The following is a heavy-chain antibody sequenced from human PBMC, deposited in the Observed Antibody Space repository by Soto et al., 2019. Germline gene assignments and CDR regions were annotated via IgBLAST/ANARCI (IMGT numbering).Heavy chain of an antibody. V-gene: IGHV4-59*01. CDR1: GGSISGSY. J-gene: IGHJ4*02. CDR2: IHYTGST. Sequence: QVQLQESGPGLVKPSETLSLTCTVSGGSISGSYWSWIRQTPGKVLEWIGFIHYTGSTNYNTSLKSRVTMSVDSAKNQFSLQLRSVTVADTAVYFCAKYRRTDAEGYSFDFWGQGALVTVSS. CDR3: AKYRRTDAEGYSFDF. D-gene: IGHD2-15*01.